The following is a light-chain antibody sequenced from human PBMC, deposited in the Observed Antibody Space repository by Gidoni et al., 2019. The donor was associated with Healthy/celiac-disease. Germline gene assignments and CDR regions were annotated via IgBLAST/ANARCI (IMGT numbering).Light chain of an antibody. CDR2: AAS. CDR1: QSISSY. V-gene: IGKV1-39*01. CDR3: QQSYSTPWT. J-gene: IGKJ1*01. Sequence: DIQMTQSPSSLSASVGDRVTITCRASQSISSYFNWYQQKPGKAPKLLIYAASSLQSGVPSRFSGSGSGTDFTLTISSLPPEDFATYYCQQSYSTPWTFGQGTKVEIK.